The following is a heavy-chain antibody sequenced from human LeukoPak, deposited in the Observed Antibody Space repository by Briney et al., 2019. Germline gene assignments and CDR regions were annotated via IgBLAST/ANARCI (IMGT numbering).Heavy chain of an antibody. Sequence: GGSLRLSCTASGFTFGDYAMSWVRQAPGKGLEWVGFIRSKASGGTTEYAASVKDRFTISRDDSKSIAYLQMNSLKTEDTAVYYCTRDTRFWSGYRYYYYYMDVWGKGTTVTVSS. CDR1: GFTFGDYA. CDR3: TRDTRFWSGYRYYYYYMDV. V-gene: IGHV3-49*04. CDR2: IRSKASGGTT. D-gene: IGHD3-3*01. J-gene: IGHJ6*03.